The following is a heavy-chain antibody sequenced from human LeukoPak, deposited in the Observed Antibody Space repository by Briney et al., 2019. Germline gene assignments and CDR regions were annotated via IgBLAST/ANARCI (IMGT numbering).Heavy chain of an antibody. V-gene: IGHV4-59*01. CDR2: IYYSGST. J-gene: IGHJ4*02. Sequence: SESLSLTSTVAAGSISSDYWSWIRQLPGRGRGWNGYIYYSGSTNYNPSLKIRVTISVDTSKNQFSLKLSSVTAADTAVYYCARLNMVRGFIMDYWGQGTLVTVSS. CDR1: AGSISSDY. D-gene: IGHD3-10*01. CDR3: ARLNMVRGFIMDY.